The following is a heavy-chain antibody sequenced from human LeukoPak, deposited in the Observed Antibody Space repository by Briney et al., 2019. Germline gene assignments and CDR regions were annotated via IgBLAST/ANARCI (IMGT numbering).Heavy chain of an antibody. CDR3: AREPQWLAYDY. D-gene: IGHD6-19*01. CDR1: GGSISSSSYY. CDR2: IYYSGST. V-gene: IGHV4-39*02. J-gene: IGHJ4*02. Sequence: SETLSLTCTVSGGSISSSSYYWGWIRQPPGKGLEWIGSIYYSGSTHYNPSLKSRVTISVDTSKNQFSLKLSSVTAADTAVYYCAREPQWLAYDYWGQGTLVTVSS.